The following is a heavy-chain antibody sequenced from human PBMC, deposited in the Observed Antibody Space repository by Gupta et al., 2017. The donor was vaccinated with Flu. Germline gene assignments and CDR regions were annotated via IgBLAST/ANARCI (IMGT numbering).Heavy chain of an antibody. CDR2: ISPAVGST. J-gene: IGHJ4*02. Sequence: VRQARGEGLQWVGGISPAVGSTDYAQQFQGRGTRTSYISTTTVYMEMNSLRSEDTALDDCARGRSADRSYCGGDCYTFDYWGRGTLVTVSS. CDR3: ARGRSADRSYCGGDCYTFDY. D-gene: IGHD2-21*01. V-gene: IGHV1-69*06.